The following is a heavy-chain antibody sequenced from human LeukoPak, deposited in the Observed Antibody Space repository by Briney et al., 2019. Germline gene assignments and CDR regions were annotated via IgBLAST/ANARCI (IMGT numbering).Heavy chain of an antibody. J-gene: IGHJ4*02. CDR3: ARATPTPWYSSSWELRPPGYFDY. D-gene: IGHD6-13*01. Sequence: SETLSLTCTVSGGSISGYYWSWIRQPPGKGLEWIGYIYYSGSTNYNPSLKSRVTISVDTSKTQFSLKLSSVTAADTAVYYCARATPTPWYSSSWELRPPGYFDYWGQGTLVTVSS. V-gene: IGHV4-59*01. CDR1: GGSISGYY. CDR2: IYYSGST.